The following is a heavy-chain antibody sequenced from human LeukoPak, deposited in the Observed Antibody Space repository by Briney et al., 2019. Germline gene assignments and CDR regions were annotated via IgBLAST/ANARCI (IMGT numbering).Heavy chain of an antibody. V-gene: IGHV1-69*13. Sequence: SVKVSCKATGGTFNSYGVSWVRQAPGQGLEWMGGIIPIFGTSTYAQKFQGRVTISADESTSTAYMELSSLRSEDTAVYYCARSNYYGSGTPDYYYGMDVWGIGTTVTVSS. CDR1: GGTFNSYG. D-gene: IGHD3-10*01. CDR2: IIPIFGTS. J-gene: IGHJ6*04. CDR3: ARSNYYGSGTPDYYYGMDV.